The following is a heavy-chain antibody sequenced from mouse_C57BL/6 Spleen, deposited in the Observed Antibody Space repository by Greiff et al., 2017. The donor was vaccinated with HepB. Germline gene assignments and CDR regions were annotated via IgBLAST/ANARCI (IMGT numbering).Heavy chain of an antibody. CDR2: IDPNSGGT. Sequence: VQLQQPGAELVKPGASVKLSCKASGYTFTSYWMHWVKQRPGRGLEWIGRIDPNSGGTKYNEKFKSKATLTVDKPSSTAYMQRSSLTSEDSAVYYCARRGLVSYYGSPYYAMDYWGQGTSVTVSS. V-gene: IGHV1-72*01. D-gene: IGHD1-1*01. CDR1: GYTFTSYW. J-gene: IGHJ4*01. CDR3: ARRGLVSYYGSPYYAMDY.